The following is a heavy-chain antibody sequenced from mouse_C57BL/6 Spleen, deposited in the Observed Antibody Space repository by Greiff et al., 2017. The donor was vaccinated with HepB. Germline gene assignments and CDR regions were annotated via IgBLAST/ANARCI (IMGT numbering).Heavy chain of an antibody. CDR3: ARERDSSGYVRYYYAMDY. J-gene: IGHJ4*01. CDR2: IHPNSGST. Sequence: VQLQQPGAELVKPGASVKLSCKASGYTFTSYWMHWVKQRPGQGLEWIGMIHPNSGSTNYNEKFKSKATLTVDKSSSTAYMQLSSLTSEDSAVYYCARERDSSGYVRYYYAMDYWGQGTSVTVSS. D-gene: IGHD3-2*02. V-gene: IGHV1-64*01. CDR1: GYTFTSYW.